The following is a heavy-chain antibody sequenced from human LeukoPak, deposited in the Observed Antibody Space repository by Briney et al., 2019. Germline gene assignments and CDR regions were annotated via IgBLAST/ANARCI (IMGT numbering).Heavy chain of an antibody. CDR1: GYRFTSYW. D-gene: IGHD6-6*01. CDR2: IYPGDSDT. J-gene: IGHJ4*02. Sequence: GESLQISCKGSGYRFTSYWIGWVRQMPGKGLEWMGIIYPGDSDTRYSPSFQGQVTISADKSISTAYLQWSSLKASDTAMYYCARSTSSSSLVSFDYWGQGTLVTVSS. CDR3: ARSTSSSSLVSFDY. V-gene: IGHV5-51*01.